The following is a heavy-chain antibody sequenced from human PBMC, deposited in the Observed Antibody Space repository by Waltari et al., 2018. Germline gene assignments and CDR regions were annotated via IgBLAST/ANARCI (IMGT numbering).Heavy chain of an antibody. CDR1: GFTFSSYW. J-gene: IGHJ5*02. D-gene: IGHD6-13*01. Sequence: EVQLVESGGGLVQPGGFLRLSCAASGFTFSSYWMSWVRQAPGRGMEGVDNIKQDGSEKYYVDSVKGRFTISIDNATNSLYLQMNSLRAEDTAVYYCARVVRNWFDPWGQGTLVTVSS. CDR2: IKQDGSEK. CDR3: ARVVRNWFDP. V-gene: IGHV3-7*01.